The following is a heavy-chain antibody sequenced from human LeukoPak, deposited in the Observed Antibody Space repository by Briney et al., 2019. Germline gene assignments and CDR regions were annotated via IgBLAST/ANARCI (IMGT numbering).Heavy chain of an antibody. V-gene: IGHV1-69*05. CDR3: ARHNWNYGWFDP. CDR2: IIPIFGTA. J-gene: IGHJ5*02. Sequence: SVKVSCKASGGTFSSYAISWVRQAPGQGLEWIGRIIPIFGTANYAQKFQGRVTITTDESTSTAYMELSSLRSEDTAVYYCARHNWNYGWFDPWGQGTLVTVSS. D-gene: IGHD1-7*01. CDR1: GGTFSSYA.